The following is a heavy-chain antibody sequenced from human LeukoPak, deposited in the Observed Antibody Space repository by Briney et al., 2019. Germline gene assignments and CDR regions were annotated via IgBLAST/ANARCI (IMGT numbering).Heavy chain of an antibody. Sequence: PGGSLRLSCAASGFTFSSYDMHWVRQAPGKGLEWVAFISYDGSNKYYVDSVKGRFTISRDNSKNTLYLQMNSLRAEDTAVYHCADSGSYSLYWGQGILVTVSS. CDR2: ISYDGSNK. V-gene: IGHV3-30*03. J-gene: IGHJ4*02. CDR1: GFTFSSYD. D-gene: IGHD1-26*01. CDR3: ADSGSYSLY.